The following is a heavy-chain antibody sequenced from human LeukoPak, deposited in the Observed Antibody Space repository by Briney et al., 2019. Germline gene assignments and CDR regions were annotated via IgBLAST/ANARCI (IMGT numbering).Heavy chain of an antibody. Sequence: GGSLRLSCXASGXTFSXXXXXXXXXAXXXXLXXVSAIXGNGGSTYYXDSVKGRFTISXXXSKNTLYLQMSSLRVEDTAVYYCVGFGELTHLLDYWGQGTLVTVSS. CDR1: GXTFSXXX. CDR3: VGFGELTHLLDY. V-gene: IGHV3-64D*06. J-gene: IGHJ4*02. CDR2: IXGNGGST. D-gene: IGHD3-10*01.